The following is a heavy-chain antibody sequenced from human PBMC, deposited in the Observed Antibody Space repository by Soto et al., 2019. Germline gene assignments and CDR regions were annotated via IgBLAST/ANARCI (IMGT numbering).Heavy chain of an antibody. D-gene: IGHD3-22*01. J-gene: IGHJ3*02. CDR3: ARDSRLRITMIVVAPPFDAFDI. V-gene: IGHV1-46*01. CDR1: GYTFTSYY. Sequence: ASVAVSCKASGYTFTSYYMHWVRQAPGQGLEWMGIINPSGGSTSYAQKFQGRVTMTRDTSTSTVYMELSSLRSEDTAVYYCARDSRLRITMIVVAPPFDAFDIWGQGTMVTVSS. CDR2: INPSGGST.